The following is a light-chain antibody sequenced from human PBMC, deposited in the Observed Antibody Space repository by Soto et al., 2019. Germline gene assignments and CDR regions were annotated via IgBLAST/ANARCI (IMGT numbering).Light chain of an antibody. CDR1: QSVRSTY. CDR3: QQYGSTPLT. Sequence: EIVLTQSPGTLSLSPGERTTLSCRASQSVRSTYLAWYQQRPGQAPRLLIYGATSRATGIPDRFQGSGSGTDFTLPISRLEPEDFAVYFCQQYGSTPLTFGQGTKVEIK. CDR2: GAT. J-gene: IGKJ1*01. V-gene: IGKV3-20*01.